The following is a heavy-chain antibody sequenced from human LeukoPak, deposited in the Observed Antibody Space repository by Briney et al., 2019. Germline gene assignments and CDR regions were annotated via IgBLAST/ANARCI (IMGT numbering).Heavy chain of an antibody. V-gene: IGHV4-38-2*01. CDR1: GFTFSSYW. J-gene: IGHJ4*02. D-gene: IGHD5-24*01. CDR2: IYHSGST. Sequence: GSLRLSCAASGFTFSSYWMSWVRQAPGKGLEWIGSIYHSGSTYYNPSLKSRVTISVDTSKNQFSLKLSSVTAADTAVYYCACSLRDGYTLDYWGQGTLVTVSS. CDR3: ACSLRDGYTLDY.